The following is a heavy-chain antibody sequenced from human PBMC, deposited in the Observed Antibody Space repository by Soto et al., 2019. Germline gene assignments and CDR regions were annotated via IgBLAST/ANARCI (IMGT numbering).Heavy chain of an antibody. V-gene: IGHV4-59*12. D-gene: IGHD6-19*01. CDR3: ARAGGLGAVAVNY. CDR2: IYYSGST. J-gene: IGHJ4*02. Sequence: SETLSLTCTVSGGSISSYYWSWIRQPPGKGLEWIGYIYYSGSTNYNPSLKSRVTISVDTSKNQFSLKLSSVTAADTAVYYCARAGGLGAVAVNYWGQGTLVTVSS. CDR1: GGSISSYY.